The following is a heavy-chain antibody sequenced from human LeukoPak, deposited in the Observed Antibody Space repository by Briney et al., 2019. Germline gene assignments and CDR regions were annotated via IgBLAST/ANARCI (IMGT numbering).Heavy chain of an antibody. Sequence: PRGSLRLSCAASGFTFSNYWMSWVRQAPGKGLEWVANIKQDGSEKYYVDSVKGRFTISRDNAKNSLYLQMNSLRAEDTAVYSCARRGDTSSMSAFDIWGQGTMVTVSS. V-gene: IGHV3-7*05. CDR2: IKQDGSEK. CDR3: ARRGDTSSMSAFDI. D-gene: IGHD2-2*01. J-gene: IGHJ3*02. CDR1: GFTFSNYW.